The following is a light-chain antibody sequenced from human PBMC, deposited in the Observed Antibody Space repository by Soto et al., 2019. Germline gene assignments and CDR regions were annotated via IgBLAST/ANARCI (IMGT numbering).Light chain of an antibody. CDR2: ATC. V-gene: IGKV3-20*01. J-gene: IGKJ3*01. CDR1: QSVYRNY. CDR3: QQYGNSPGFT. Sequence: EIVLTQSPGTLSLAPGERATLSWRASQSVYRNYLSCYQQKPGQAPRLLIYATCSRATHIPDRLSGSGSGTDFTLTISTLEPEDFAVYYCQQYGNSPGFTFGPGTKVDTK.